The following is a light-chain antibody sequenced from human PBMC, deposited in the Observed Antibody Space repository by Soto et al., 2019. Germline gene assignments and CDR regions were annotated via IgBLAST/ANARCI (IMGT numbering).Light chain of an antibody. Sequence: QSALTQPASVSGSPGQSITISCTGTSSDVGGYNYVSWYQQHPGKAPKLMIYEVSNRPSGVSNRFSGSKSGNTASLTISGLQDEDEADYYYSSYSNSSPHSVFGTGTKVTVL. CDR3: SSYSNSSPHSV. CDR1: SSDVGGYNY. J-gene: IGLJ1*01. V-gene: IGLV2-14*01. CDR2: EVS.